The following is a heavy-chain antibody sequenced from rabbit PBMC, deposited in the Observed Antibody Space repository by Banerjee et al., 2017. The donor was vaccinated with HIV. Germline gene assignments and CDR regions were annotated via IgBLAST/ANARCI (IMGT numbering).Heavy chain of an antibody. J-gene: IGHJ4*01. CDR1: GFDFSSYG. CDR3: ARDWADSNGYSYAYDLNL. V-gene: IGHV1S39*01. Sequence: QEQLVESGGGLVQPGGSLKLSCKASGFDFSSYGVSWVRQAPGKGLEWIGYITYGGSTFYASWAKGRFTISRTSTTVTLQMTSLTAADTATYFCARDWADSNGYSYAYDLNLWGPGTLVTV. D-gene: IGHD6-1*01. CDR2: ITYGGST.